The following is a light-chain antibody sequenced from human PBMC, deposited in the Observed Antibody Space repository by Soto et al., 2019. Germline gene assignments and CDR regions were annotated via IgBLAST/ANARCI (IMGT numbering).Light chain of an antibody. V-gene: IGLV2-14*03. CDR3: SSYTSSSTYV. Sequence: QSVLTQPASVSGSPGQSITISCTGTSSDVGYYNYVSWYQQHPGKAPKLMIYDVRNRPSGVSNRFSGSKSGNTASLTISGVQAEDEADYYCSSYTSSSTYVFGTGTKVTVL. CDR1: SSDVGYYNY. CDR2: DVR. J-gene: IGLJ1*01.